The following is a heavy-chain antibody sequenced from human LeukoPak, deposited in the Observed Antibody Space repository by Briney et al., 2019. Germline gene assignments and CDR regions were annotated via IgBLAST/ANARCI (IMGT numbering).Heavy chain of an antibody. CDR2: FDPEDGET. CDR1: GYTLTELS. D-gene: IGHD3-10*01. J-gene: IGHJ4*02. Sequence: GASVKVSCKVSGYTLTELSMHWVRQAPGKGLEWMGGFDPEDGETIYAQKFQGRVTMTEDTPTDTAYMELSSLRSEDTAVYYCATGAGVLITMVRGVTLGYWGQGTLVTVSS. V-gene: IGHV1-24*01. CDR3: ATGAGVLITMVRGVTLGY.